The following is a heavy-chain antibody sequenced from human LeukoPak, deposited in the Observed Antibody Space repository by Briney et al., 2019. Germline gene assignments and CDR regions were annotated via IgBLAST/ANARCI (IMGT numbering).Heavy chain of an antibody. J-gene: IGHJ4*02. Sequence: PSETLSLTCTVSGYSISSGYYWGWIRQPPGKGLEWIGSIYHSGSTYYNPSLKSRVTISVDTSKNQFSLKLSSVTAADTAVYYCAREEGGSYLNYWGQGTLVTVSS. D-gene: IGHD1-26*01. CDR2: IYHSGST. CDR1: GYSISSGYY. V-gene: IGHV4-38-2*02. CDR3: AREEGGSYLNY.